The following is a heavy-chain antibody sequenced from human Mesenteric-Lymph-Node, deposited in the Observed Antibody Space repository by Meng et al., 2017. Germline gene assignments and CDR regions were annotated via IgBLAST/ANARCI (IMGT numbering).Heavy chain of an antibody. J-gene: IGHJ3*02. V-gene: IGHV4-39*07. CDR1: GGSISSSSYY. CDR3: ARDVLMGMATTNAFDI. Sequence: SETLSLTCTVSGGSISSSSYYWGWIRQPPGKGLEWIGSIYYSGSTYYNPSLKSRVTISVDTSKNQFSLKLSSVTAADTAVYYCARDVLMGMATTNAFDIWGQGTMVTVSS. CDR2: IYYSGST. D-gene: IGHD5-24*01.